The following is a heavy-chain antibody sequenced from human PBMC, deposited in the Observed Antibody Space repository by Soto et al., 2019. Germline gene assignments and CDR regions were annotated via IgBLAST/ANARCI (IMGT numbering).Heavy chain of an antibody. CDR3: ATGREGSGSIYN. Sequence: QVHLQESGPGLVKPSGTLSLTCVVSSGLISSTDWWAWVRQPPGRGLEWIAESHHSGSANYNSALRSRVSITVDRSTKEGSLKLTYLTPADTAVYYCATGREGSGSIYNWGQGLLVTVSS. CDR2: SHHSGSA. V-gene: IGHV4-4*02. J-gene: IGHJ4*02. CDR1: SGLISSTDW. D-gene: IGHD3-10*01.